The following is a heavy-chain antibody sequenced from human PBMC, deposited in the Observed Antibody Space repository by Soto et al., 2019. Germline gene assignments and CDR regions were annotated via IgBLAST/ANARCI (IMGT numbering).Heavy chain of an antibody. CDR3: AKGYCSSTSCSPPGFDY. Sequence: EVQLVESGGGLVQPGRSLRLSCAASGFTFDDYAMHWVRQAPGKGLEWVSGISWNSGSIGYADSVKGRFTISRDNPKNSLYLQMNSLRAEDTALYYCAKGYCSSTSCSPPGFDYWGQGTLVTVSS. J-gene: IGHJ4*02. CDR2: ISWNSGSI. V-gene: IGHV3-9*01. D-gene: IGHD2-2*01. CDR1: GFTFDDYA.